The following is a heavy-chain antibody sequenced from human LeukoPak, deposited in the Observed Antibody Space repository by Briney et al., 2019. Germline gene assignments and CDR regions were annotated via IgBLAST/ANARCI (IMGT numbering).Heavy chain of an antibody. CDR2: IYYSGST. D-gene: IGHD1-14*01. J-gene: IGHJ3*02. V-gene: IGHV4-39*01. CDR3: AAFRRSPIDI. Sequence: SETLSLTCTVSGVSISSSSYYWGWIRQPPGKGLEWIGSIYYSGSTYYNPSLKSRVTISVDTSKKQFSLKLSSVTAADTAVYYCAAFRRSPIDIWGQGTMVTVSS. CDR1: GVSISSSSYY.